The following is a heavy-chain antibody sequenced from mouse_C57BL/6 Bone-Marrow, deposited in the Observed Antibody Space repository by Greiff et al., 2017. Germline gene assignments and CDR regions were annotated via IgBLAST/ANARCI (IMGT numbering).Heavy chain of an antibody. CDR1: GFSFNTYA. J-gene: IGHJ1*03. CDR3: VRDYAPYLYFDV. CDR2: IRSKSNNYAT. V-gene: IGHV10-1*01. D-gene: IGHD2-4*01. Sequence: EVKVVESGGGLVQPKGSLKLSCAASGFSFNTYAMNWVRQAPGKGLEWVARIRSKSNNYATYYADSVKDRFTISRDDSESMLYLQMNNMKTYDTAMYYCVRDYAPYLYFDVWGTGTTVTVSS.